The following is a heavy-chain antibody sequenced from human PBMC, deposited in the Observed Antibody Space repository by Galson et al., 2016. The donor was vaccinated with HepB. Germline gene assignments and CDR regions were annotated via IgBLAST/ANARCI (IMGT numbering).Heavy chain of an antibody. J-gene: IGHJ4*02. D-gene: IGHD3-9*01. CDR1: GFTFSSYN. CDR3: ARGGGFDWFIDY. CDR2: ISSSSRTM. V-gene: IGHV3-48*02. Sequence: SLRLSCAASGFTFSSYNMEWVRQAPGKGLEWVSYISSSSRTMYYADSVKGRFTISRDNAENSLYLQMNSLRDEDTAVYYCARGGGFDWFIDYWGQGTLVTVSS.